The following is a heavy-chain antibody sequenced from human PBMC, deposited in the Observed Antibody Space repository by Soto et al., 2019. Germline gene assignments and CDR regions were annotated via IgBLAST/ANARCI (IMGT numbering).Heavy chain of an antibody. J-gene: IGHJ4*02. V-gene: IGHV3-23*01. CDR1: GFTFSSYA. D-gene: IGHD6-19*01. CDR2: ISGSGVST. CDR3: AKEWSYSSGWSHVDY. Sequence: EVQLLESGGGLVQPGGSLRLSCAASGFTFSSYAMSWVRQAPGKGLEWVSAISGSGVSTYYADSVKGRFTICRDNSKNTLYLQMNSLRAEDTAVYYCAKEWSYSSGWSHVDYWGQGTLVTVSS.